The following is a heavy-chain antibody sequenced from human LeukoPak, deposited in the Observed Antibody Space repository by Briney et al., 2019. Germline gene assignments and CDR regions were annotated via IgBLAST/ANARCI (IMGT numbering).Heavy chain of an antibody. D-gene: IGHD2-8*01. CDR1: GFPFNNYV. CDR2: ISSSSSTI. CDR3: ARDTEHLYFVFDY. V-gene: IGHV3-48*02. J-gene: IGHJ4*02. Sequence: GRSLRLSCAASGFPFNNYVMNWVRQAPGKGLEWVSYISSSSSTIYYADSVRGRFTISRDNAKNSLYLQMNSLRDEDTAVYYCARDTEHLYFVFDYWGQGTLVTVSS.